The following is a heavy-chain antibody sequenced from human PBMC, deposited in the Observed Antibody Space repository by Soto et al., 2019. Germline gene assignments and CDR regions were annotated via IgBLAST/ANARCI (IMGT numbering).Heavy chain of an antibody. J-gene: IGHJ4*02. V-gene: IGHV3-48*02. CDR2: ITSSGTTV. CDR1: GFTFSSYS. D-gene: IGHD6-13*01. CDR3: ARGSSNWAYYFDF. Sequence: EVHLVESGGGLVQPGGSLRLSCAASGFTFSSYSLNWVRQAPGKGPEWVSYITSSGTTVYYADSVRGRFTISRDNAKNSLYLQMTSLRDDDTAVYYCARGSSNWAYYFDFWGQGTLVTVSS.